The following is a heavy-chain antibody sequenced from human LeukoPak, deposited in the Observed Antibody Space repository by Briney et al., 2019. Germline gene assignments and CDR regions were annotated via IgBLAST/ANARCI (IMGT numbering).Heavy chain of an antibody. Sequence: ASVKVSCKASGYTFTSYDINWVRQATGQGLEWMGWMNPNSGNTGYAQKFQGRVTITRNTSISTAYMELSSLRSEDTAVYYCARERGAAMVWDYYYMDVWGKGTTVTVSS. CDR3: ARERGAAMVWDYYYMDV. CDR1: GYTFTSYD. CDR2: MNPNSGNT. V-gene: IGHV1-8*01. J-gene: IGHJ6*03. D-gene: IGHD5-18*01.